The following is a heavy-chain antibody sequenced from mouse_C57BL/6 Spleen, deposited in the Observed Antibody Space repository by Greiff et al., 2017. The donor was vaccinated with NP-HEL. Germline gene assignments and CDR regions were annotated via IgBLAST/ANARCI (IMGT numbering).Heavy chain of an antibody. D-gene: IGHD4-1*01. Sequence: QVQLQQSGPELVKPGASVKISCKASGYAFSSSWMNWVKQRPGKGLEWIGRIYPGDGDTNYNGKFKGKATLTADKSSSTAYMQLSSLTSEDSAVYFCARSWVTGTYFYCDYWGQGTTLTVSS. J-gene: IGHJ2*01. CDR2: IYPGDGDT. CDR3: ARSWVTGTYFYCDY. V-gene: IGHV1-82*01. CDR1: GYAFSSSW.